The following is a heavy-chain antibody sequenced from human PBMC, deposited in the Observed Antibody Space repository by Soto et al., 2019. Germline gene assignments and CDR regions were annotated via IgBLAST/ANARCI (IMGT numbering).Heavy chain of an antibody. D-gene: IGHD7-27*01. Sequence: QVQLQESGPGLVKPSETLSLTCTVSGGSISNVNYCWSWIRQSPDKGLECIGHIYNGGSTYNNPSVKSRVTVSVDTSKDQVSLKLSSASAADTGVYYCASGPSGDKVDYWGQGTLVTVSS. CDR1: GGSISNVNYC. J-gene: IGHJ4*02. V-gene: IGHV4-30-4*01. CDR3: ASGPSGDKVDY. CDR2: IYNGGST.